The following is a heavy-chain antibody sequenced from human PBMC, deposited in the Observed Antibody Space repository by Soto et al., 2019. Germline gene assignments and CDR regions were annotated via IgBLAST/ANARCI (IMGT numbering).Heavy chain of an antibody. CDR2: ISRSSGDI. Sequence: GGSLRLSCVASGFTLSSYSMNWVRQAPGKGLEWVSAISRSSGDIYYADSVKGRFTISRDNAKDSLYLQMNSLRDEDTAVYYCARGGAARPDYWGQGTLVTVSS. J-gene: IGHJ4*02. V-gene: IGHV3-48*02. CDR1: GFTLSSYS. CDR3: ARGGAARPDY. D-gene: IGHD6-6*01.